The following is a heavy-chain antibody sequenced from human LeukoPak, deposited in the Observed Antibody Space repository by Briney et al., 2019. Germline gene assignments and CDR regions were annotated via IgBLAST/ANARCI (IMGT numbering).Heavy chain of an antibody. J-gene: IGHJ3*02. Sequence: GGSLRLSCAASGFTFSDYYMSRIRQAPGKGLEWVSYISSSGSTIYYADSVKGRFTISRDNAKNSLYLQMNSLRAEDTAVYYCARDVIESLDAFDIWGQGTMVTVSS. CDR2: ISSSGSTI. CDR1: GFTFSDYY. D-gene: IGHD3-22*01. CDR3: ARDVIESLDAFDI. V-gene: IGHV3-11*01.